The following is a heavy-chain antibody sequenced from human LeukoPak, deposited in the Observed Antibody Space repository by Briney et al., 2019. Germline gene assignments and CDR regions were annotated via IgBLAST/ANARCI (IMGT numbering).Heavy chain of an antibody. V-gene: IGHV4-31*03. CDR1: GGSISSGGYY. D-gene: IGHD7-27*01. CDR3: AREELTGTRMFDC. J-gene: IGHJ4*02. CDR2: IYYSGST. Sequence: SETLSLTCTVSGGSISSGGYYWSWIRQHPGTGLEWIGYIYYSGSTYYNPSLKSRVTISVDTSKNQFSLKLSSVTAADTAVYYCAREELTGTRMFDCWGQGTLVTVSS.